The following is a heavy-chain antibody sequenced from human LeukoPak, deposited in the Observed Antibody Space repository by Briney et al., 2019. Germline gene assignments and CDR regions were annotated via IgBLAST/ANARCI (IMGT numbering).Heavy chain of an antibody. J-gene: IGHJ4*02. CDR1: GFTFSSYW. V-gene: IGHV3-74*01. Sequence: GGSLRLSCAASGFTFSSYWIHWVRQAPEKGLVWVSRIYSDATYYADSVKGRFTISRDNAKNTLYLQMNSLRAEDTAVYYCARESYDSSGYDYGGGFDYWGQGTLVTVSS. CDR3: ARESYDSSGYDYGGGFDY. D-gene: IGHD3-22*01. CDR2: IYSDAT.